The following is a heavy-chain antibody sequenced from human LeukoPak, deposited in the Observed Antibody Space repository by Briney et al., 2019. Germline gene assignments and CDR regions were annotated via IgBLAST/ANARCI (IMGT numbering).Heavy chain of an antibody. D-gene: IGHD3-10*01. CDR3: ARQTLWFGDNYFDF. Sequence: PSETLSLTCAVYGGSFSGYYWSWIRQPPGKGLEWIGEINHSGSTNYNPSLKSRVTISVDTSKNQFSLKLTSVTAADTAVFYCARQTLWFGDNYFDFWGQGTPVTVST. J-gene: IGHJ4*02. CDR2: INHSGST. V-gene: IGHV4-34*01. CDR1: GGSFSGYY.